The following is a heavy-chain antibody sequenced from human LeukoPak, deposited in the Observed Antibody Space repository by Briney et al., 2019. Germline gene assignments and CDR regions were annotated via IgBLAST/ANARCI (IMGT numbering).Heavy chain of an antibody. CDR2: ISNDGSSQ. J-gene: IGHJ4*02. V-gene: IGHV3-30*03. D-gene: IGHD3-16*02. Sequence: GRSLRLSCAASGFIFSSYGMHWVRHTPGKGLEWVALISNDGSSQYYTDSVKGRFIISRDNSKNTLFLQLNSLGPEDTAVYYCARVDSLRLGELSLWFDYWGQGTLVTVSS. CDR1: GFIFSSYG. CDR3: ARVDSLRLGELSLWFDY.